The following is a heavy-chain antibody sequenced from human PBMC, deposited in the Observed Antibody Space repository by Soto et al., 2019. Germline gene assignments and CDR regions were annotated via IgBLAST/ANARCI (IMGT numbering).Heavy chain of an antibody. CDR2: IYWNGEK. V-gene: IGHV2-5*01. Sequence: QITLKESGPTLVRPTQPLPLTCPVSGFSLRTDAVGVAWIRQSPGKALEWLGIIYWNGEKRYKSSLQTRLTITRDTSKNQVVLTMTDMAPLDTATYFCAHRIAAPGRTLDYWGQGVLVTVSS. CDR3: AHRIAAPGRTLDY. J-gene: IGHJ4*02. D-gene: IGHD6-13*01. CDR1: GFSLRTDAVG.